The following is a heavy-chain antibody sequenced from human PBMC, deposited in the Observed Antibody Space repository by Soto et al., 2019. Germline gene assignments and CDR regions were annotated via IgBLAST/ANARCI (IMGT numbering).Heavy chain of an antibody. D-gene: IGHD5-18*01. CDR3: AIRYSFYYYGMDV. CDR2: IYYSGST. J-gene: IGHJ6*02. Sequence: PSETLSLTCTVSGGSISSSSYYWGWIRQPPGKGLEWIGSIYYSGSTYYNPSLKSRVTISVDTSKNQFSLKLSSVTAADTAVYYCAIRYSFYYYGMDVWGQGTTVTVSS. V-gene: IGHV4-39*07. CDR1: GGSISSSSYY.